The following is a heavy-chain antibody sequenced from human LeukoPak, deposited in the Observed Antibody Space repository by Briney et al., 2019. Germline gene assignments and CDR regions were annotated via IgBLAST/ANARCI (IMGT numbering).Heavy chain of an antibody. CDR2: IYYSGST. J-gene: IGHJ6*02. CDR3: AGVTYNWNDVGYYGMDV. Sequence: SETLSLTCTVSGGSISSYYWSWIRQPPGKGLVWSGYIYYSGSTNYNTSLKRRVTISVDTSKNQFSLKLSSVTAADTAVYYCAGVTYNWNDVGYYGMDVWGQGTTVTVSS. D-gene: IGHD1-20*01. V-gene: IGHV4-59*08. CDR1: GGSISSYY.